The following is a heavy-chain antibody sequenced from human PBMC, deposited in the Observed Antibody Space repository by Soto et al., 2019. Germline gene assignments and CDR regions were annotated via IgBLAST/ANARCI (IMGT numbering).Heavy chain of an antibody. CDR1: GFTFSSYA. Sequence: GSLILSFAASGFTFSSYAMSWVRQAPGKGLERVSAISGSTGTTHYADSVKGRFTISRDDSRDTLYLQMDGLRPDDTAVYYCAKSGPTNFFDYWGQGTLVTVSS. V-gene: IGHV3-23*01. J-gene: IGHJ4*02. D-gene: IGHD1-26*01. CDR2: ISGSTGTT. CDR3: AKSGPTNFFDY.